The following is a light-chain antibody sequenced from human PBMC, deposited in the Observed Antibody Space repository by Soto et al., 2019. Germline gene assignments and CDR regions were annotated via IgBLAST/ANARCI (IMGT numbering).Light chain of an antibody. CDR3: SSYTSSSTLLNV. CDR1: SRDIGGYNY. CDR2: DVS. V-gene: IGLV2-14*01. J-gene: IGLJ1*01. Sequence: QSVLTQPASVSGSPGQSITISCTGTSRDIGGYNYVSWYQQHPGKAPKLMIYDVSNRPSGVSNRFSGSKSGNTASLTISGLQAEDEADYYCSSYTSSSTLLNVFGTGTKAHRP.